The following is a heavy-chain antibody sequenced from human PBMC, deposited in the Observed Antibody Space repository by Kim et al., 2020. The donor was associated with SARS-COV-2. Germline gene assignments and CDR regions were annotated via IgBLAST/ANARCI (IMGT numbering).Heavy chain of an antibody. CDR3: AKDRHGVVRNDAFDI. CDR1: GFTFSSYA. Sequence: GGSLRLSCAASGFTFSSYAMSWVRQAPGKGLEWVSAISGSGGSTYYADSVKGRFTISRDNSKNTLYLQMNSLRAEDTAVYYCAKDRHGVVRNDAFDIWSQGTMVTVSS. V-gene: IGHV3-23*01. D-gene: IGHD3-3*01. J-gene: IGHJ3*02. CDR2: ISGSGGST.